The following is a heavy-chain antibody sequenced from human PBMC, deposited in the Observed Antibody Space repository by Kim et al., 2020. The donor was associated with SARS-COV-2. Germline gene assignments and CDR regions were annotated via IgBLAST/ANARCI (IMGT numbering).Heavy chain of an antibody. CDR1: GFIFSTYA. J-gene: IGHJ6*02. V-gene: IGHV3-23*01. Sequence: GGSLRLSCAASGFIFSTYAMTWVRQAPGTGLEWVSGVSSSGDGTYYADSVKGRLTIARDNSKNTVYLQMNSLRVEDTAVYYCAKDRRNMSGWCPGASMDVWGQGTTVTVSS. CDR3: AKDRRNMSGWCPGASMDV. D-gene: IGHD6-19*01. CDR2: VSSSGDGT.